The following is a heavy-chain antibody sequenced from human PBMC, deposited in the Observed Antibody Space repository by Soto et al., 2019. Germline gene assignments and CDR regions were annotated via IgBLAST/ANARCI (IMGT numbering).Heavy chain of an antibody. D-gene: IGHD3-22*01. Sequence: HPGGSLQLSCAASGFTFNNYGMHWVRQSPGKGLEWVAVIWYDGSHESYADSVKGRFTISRDNSKNTLFLQMNSLRAEDTAVYYCARDRYSYDSRAYQGVDWYFDLWGRGTLVTVSS. CDR2: IWYDGSHE. V-gene: IGHV3-33*01. J-gene: IGHJ2*01. CDR3: ARDRYSYDSRAYQGVDWYFDL. CDR1: GFTFNNYG.